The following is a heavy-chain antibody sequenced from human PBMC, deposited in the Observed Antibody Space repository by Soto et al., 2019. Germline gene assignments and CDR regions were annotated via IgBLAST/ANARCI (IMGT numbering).Heavy chain of an antibody. CDR3: VRRVASGHRSWFDP. Sequence: QVELVQSGAEVKKPGASVKVSCQASEDTFTHYDINWVRQATGQGLEWMGLMNPNTGNTDYALKFQGRVTMTRDTSTRTVYMELSSLRCDDTAVYYCVRRVASGHRSWFDPWGQGTLVTVSS. CDR2: MNPNTGNT. J-gene: IGHJ5*02. V-gene: IGHV1-8*01. CDR1: EDTFTHYD. D-gene: IGHD2-21*01.